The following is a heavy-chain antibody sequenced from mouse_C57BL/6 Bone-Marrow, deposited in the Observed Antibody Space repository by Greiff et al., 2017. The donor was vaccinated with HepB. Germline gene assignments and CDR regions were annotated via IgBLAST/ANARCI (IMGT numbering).Heavy chain of an antibody. CDR1: GYAFSSYW. V-gene: IGHV1-80*01. CDR2: IYPGDGDT. CDR3: ARCEKLDYYAMDY. Sequence: VQLQQSGAELVKPGASVKISCKASGYAFSSYWMNWVKQRPGKGLEWIGQIYPGDGDTNYNGKFKGKATLTADKSSSTAYMQLSSLTSEDSAVYFCARCEKLDYYAMDYRGQGTSVTVSS. J-gene: IGHJ4*01. D-gene: IGHD4-1*01.